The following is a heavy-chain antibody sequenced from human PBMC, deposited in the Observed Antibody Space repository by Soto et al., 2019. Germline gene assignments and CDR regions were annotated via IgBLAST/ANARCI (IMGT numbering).Heavy chain of an antibody. CDR1: GFSFSSYA. Sequence: LRLSCAASGFSFSSYAMSWVRQAPGKGLEWVSGISGSGDTTYYADSVKGRFTISRDNSKDTLYLQINSLRAEDTAIFYCAKVPDGYWGQGTLVTVSS. V-gene: IGHV3-23*01. J-gene: IGHJ4*02. CDR3: AKVPDGY. CDR2: ISGSGDTT.